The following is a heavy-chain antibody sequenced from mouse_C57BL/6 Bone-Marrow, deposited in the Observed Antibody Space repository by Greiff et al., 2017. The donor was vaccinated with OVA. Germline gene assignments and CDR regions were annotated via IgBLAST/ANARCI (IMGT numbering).Heavy chain of an antibody. J-gene: IGHJ1*03. CDR1: GFTFSSYA. CDR2: ISSGGDYI. V-gene: IGHV5-9-1*02. Sequence: EVHLVESGEGLVKPGGSLKLSCAASGFTFSSYAMSWVRQTPEKRLEWVAYISSGGDYIYYADTVKGRFTISRDNARNTLYLQMSSLKSEDTAMYYCTRDPHYYGSSHWYFDVWGTGTTVTVSS. CDR3: TRDPHYYGSSHWYFDV. D-gene: IGHD1-1*01.